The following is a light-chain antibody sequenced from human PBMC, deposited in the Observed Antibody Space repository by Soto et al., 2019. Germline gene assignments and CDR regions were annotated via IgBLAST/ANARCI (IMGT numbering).Light chain of an antibody. J-gene: IGKJ1*01. CDR1: QSVSIY. CDR3: QQSYSTPPWT. CDR2: AAS. V-gene: IGKV1-39*01. Sequence: DVQMTQSPSSLSASVGDRVNITCRASQSVSIYLNWYQQKPGKAPNLLISAASSLQNGVPSRFRGSGSGTDFTLTISGLQREDFATYYCQQSYSTPPWTFGQGTKVDIK.